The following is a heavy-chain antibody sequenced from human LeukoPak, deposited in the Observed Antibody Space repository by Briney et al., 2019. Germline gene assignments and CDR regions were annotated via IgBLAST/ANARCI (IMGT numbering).Heavy chain of an antibody. CDR2: IASDGSST. J-gene: IGHJ4*02. V-gene: IGHV3-74*01. D-gene: IGHD5-18*01. CDR3: SRGRPHGYDY. CDR1: GFTFSSYA. Sequence: GGSLRLSCAASGFTFSSYAMNWVRQAPGKGLVWVSRIASDGSSTTYADSVKGRFSISRDNAKNTLYLQMNSLRVEDTAVYYWSRGRPHGYDYWGQGTLVTVSS.